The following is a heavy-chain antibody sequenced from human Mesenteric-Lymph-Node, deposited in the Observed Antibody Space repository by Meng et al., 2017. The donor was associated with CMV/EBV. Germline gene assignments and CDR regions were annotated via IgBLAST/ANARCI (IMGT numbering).Heavy chain of an antibody. Sequence: SETLSLTCSVSGAFFSSYYWTWIRQSPGKGLEWIGYISYIGSTSYNPSLKSRVTISGDTSKNQFSLKLSSVTAADTAVYYCARTAARHLNYYYYGMDVWGQGTTVTVSS. J-gene: IGHJ6*02. CDR1: GAFFSSYY. D-gene: IGHD2-2*01. V-gene: IGHV4-59*01. CDR2: ISYIGST. CDR3: ARTAARHLNYYYYGMDV.